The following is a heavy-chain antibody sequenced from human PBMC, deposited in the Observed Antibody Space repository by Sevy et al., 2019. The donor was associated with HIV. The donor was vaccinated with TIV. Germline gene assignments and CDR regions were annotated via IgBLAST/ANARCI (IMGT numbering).Heavy chain of an antibody. Sequence: SETLSLTCTVSGGSISGYYWSWIRQPVGKGLEWIGRIYSSGSTNYHPSLKSRVTMSVDTSKNQFSLKLSSVTAADTAVYYCARTAQFGVVDYWGQGTLVTVSS. D-gene: IGHD3-3*01. J-gene: IGHJ4*02. CDR3: ARTAQFGVVDY. CDR1: GGSISGYY. CDR2: IYSSGST. V-gene: IGHV4-4*07.